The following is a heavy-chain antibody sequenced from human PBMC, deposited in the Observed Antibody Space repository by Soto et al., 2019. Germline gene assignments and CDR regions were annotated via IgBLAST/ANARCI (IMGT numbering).Heavy chain of an antibody. Sequence: SVKVSCKASGFTFSSSAIQWVRQARLQPLEWIVCIVVGSGKTDDTHNLQARVTINRDKSTSTEYMELSGLRSDDTAVYYCARAHYYDSSGDIAIWDIWG. D-gene: IGHD3-22*01. J-gene: IGHJ3*02. CDR1: GFTFSSSA. CDR2: IVVGSGKT. CDR3: ARAHYYDSSGDIAIWDI. V-gene: IGHV1-58*02.